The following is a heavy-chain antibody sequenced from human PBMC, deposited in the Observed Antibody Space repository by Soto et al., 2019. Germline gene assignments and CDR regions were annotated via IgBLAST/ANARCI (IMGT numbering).Heavy chain of an antibody. CDR1: GFTFSSYA. J-gene: IGHJ6*02. CDR3: ARGGGSSWDYYYYGMDV. Sequence: GGSLRLSCAASGFTFSSYAMHWVRQAPGKGLEWVAVISYDGSNKYYADSVKGRFTISRDNSKNTLYLQMNSLRAEDTAVYYCARGGGSSWDYYYYGMDVWGQGTTVTVSS. CDR2: ISYDGSNK. D-gene: IGHD6-13*01. V-gene: IGHV3-30-3*01.